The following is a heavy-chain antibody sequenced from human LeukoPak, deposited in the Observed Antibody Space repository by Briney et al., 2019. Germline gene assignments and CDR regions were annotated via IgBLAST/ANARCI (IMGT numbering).Heavy chain of an antibody. CDR1: GFTFSSYG. D-gene: IGHD4-17*01. CDR3: AREGALTVTKDAFDI. CDR2: ISYNSGTI. Sequence: PGGSLRLSCAASGFTFSSYGMHWVRQVPGKGLEWVSGISYNSGTIVYADSVKGRFTISRDNARNSLFLQMNSLRAEDTAVYYCAREGALTVTKDAFDIWGQGTMVTVSS. J-gene: IGHJ3*02. V-gene: IGHV3-9*01.